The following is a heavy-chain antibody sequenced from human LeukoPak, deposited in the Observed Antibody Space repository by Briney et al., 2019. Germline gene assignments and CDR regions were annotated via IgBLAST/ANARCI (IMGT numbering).Heavy chain of an antibody. D-gene: IGHD5-12*01. CDR1: GGTFSSHA. CDR2: IIPIFGTT. J-gene: IGHJ4*02. CDR3: ARGDSGYDYGFDN. Sequence: ASVKVSCKASGGTFSSHAISWVRQAPGQGPEWVGGIIPIFGTTNYAQKFQGRVTITTDESTSTGYMELRSLRSDDTAVYYCARGDSGYDYGFDNWGQGTLVTVSS. V-gene: IGHV1-69*05.